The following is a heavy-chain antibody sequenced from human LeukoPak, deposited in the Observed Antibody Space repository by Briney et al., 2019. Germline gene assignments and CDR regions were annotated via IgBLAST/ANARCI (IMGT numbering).Heavy chain of an antibody. Sequence: GGSLRLSCVVSAFTFSTDSMNWVRQAPGKGLEWVSSISSNSRYIYYADSVKGRFTISRDNAKNSPYLQMNSLRAEDTAVYYCARSLTGDLDWFDPWGQGTLVTVSS. CDR3: ARSLTGDLDWFDP. CDR2: ISSNSRYI. J-gene: IGHJ5*02. D-gene: IGHD7-27*01. CDR1: AFTFSTDS. V-gene: IGHV3-21*06.